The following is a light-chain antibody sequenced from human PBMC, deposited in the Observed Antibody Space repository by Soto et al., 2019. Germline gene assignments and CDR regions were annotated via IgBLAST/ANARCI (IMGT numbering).Light chain of an antibody. V-gene: IGLV2-11*01. CDR3: CSYAGSYV. J-gene: IGLJ1*01. Sequence: QSVLTQPRSVSGSPGQSVTISCTGSSSDVGGYNYVSWYQQHPGKAPKLMISDVNKRPSGVPDRFSGSKSGNMASLTISGLQAEDEADYYCCSYAGSYVFGTGTKVTVL. CDR1: SSDVGGYNY. CDR2: DVN.